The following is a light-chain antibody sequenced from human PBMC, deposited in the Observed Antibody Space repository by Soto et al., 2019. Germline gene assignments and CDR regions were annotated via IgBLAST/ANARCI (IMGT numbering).Light chain of an antibody. CDR2: EVN. J-gene: IGLJ2*01. CDR1: SSDVGGYNF. Sequence: QSALTQPASVSGSPGQSITIYCTGTSSDVGGYNFVSWYQQHPGKAPKLMIFEVNNRPSGVSNRFSGSKSANTASLTISGLQAEDEADYYCSSWTSSTTQVLGGGTKLTVL. V-gene: IGLV2-14*01. CDR3: SSWTSSTTQV.